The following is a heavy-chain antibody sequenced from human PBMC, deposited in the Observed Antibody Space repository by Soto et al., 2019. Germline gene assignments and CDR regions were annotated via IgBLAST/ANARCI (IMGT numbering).Heavy chain of an antibody. CDR2: IYHSGST. Sequence: SETLSLTCAVSGGSISSGGYSWSWIRQPPGKGLEWIGYIYHSGSTYYNPSLKSRVTISVDRSKNQFSLKLSSVTAADTAVYYCARNSGYSYGYGFDYWGQGTLVTVSS. D-gene: IGHD5-18*01. CDR1: GGSISSGGYS. J-gene: IGHJ4*02. V-gene: IGHV4-30-2*01. CDR3: ARNSGYSYGYGFDY.